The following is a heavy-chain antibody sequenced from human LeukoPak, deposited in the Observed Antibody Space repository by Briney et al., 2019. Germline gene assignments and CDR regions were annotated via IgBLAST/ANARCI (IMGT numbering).Heavy chain of an antibody. CDR1: GGSISNSRYY. CDR2: IYYSGAT. V-gene: IGHV4-39*01. D-gene: IGHD3-9*01. Sequence: SETLSLTCSVSGGSISNSRYYWGWLRQPPGKGLEWIGSIYYSGATNSNPSLRSRLTISVDTSKNQFSLKLGSVTAADAAVYYCARARYVNSFYAFDIWGQGTLVTVSS. J-gene: IGHJ3*02. CDR3: ARARYVNSFYAFDI.